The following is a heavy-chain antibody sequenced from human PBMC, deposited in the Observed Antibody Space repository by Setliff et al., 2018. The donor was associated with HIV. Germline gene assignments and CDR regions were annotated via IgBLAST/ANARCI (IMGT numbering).Heavy chain of an antibody. CDR3: ARGSEAAIQSGSYFQH. V-gene: IGHV3-48*01. J-gene: IGHJ1*01. CDR1: GFRFSTYN. CDR2: VSRSSSTI. D-gene: IGHD2-2*02. Sequence: GGSLRLSCEASGFRFSTYNMNWVRQAPGKGLEWVSYVSRSSSTIYYADSVKGRFTISRDNAKNSLYLQMNSLRAEDTAVYYCARGSEAAIQSGSYFQHWGQGTLVTVSS.